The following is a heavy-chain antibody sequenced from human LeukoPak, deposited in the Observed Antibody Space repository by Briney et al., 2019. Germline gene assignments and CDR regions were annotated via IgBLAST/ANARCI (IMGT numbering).Heavy chain of an antibody. CDR2: VNQDGSGK. J-gene: IGHJ4*02. Sequence: GGSLRLSCAASGFTFSSAWMSWVRQAPGKGLEWVANVNQDGSGKYYVDSVKGRFTISKDNAKNSLYLQMNNLRAEDTAVYYCTSANYGPAYWGQGTLVTVSS. CDR1: GFTFSSAW. CDR3: TSANYGPAY. V-gene: IGHV3-7*01. D-gene: IGHD5-24*01.